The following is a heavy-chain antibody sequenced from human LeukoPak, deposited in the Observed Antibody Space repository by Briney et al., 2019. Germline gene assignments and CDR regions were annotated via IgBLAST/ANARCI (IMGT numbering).Heavy chain of an antibody. D-gene: IGHD3-10*01. V-gene: IGHV4-59*01. Sequence: SETLSLTCTVSGGSISSYYWSWIRQPPGKGLEWIGYIYYSGSTNYNPSLKSRVTISVDTSKNQFSLKLSSVIAADTAVYYCARATGIWFDPWGQGTLVTVPS. CDR2: IYYSGST. J-gene: IGHJ5*02. CDR3: ARATGIWFDP. CDR1: GGSISSYY.